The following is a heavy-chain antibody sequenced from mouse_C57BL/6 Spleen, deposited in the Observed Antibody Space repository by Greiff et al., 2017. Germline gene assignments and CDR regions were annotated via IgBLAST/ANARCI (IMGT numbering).Heavy chain of an antibody. D-gene: IGHD1-1*01. J-gene: IGHJ1*03. CDR3: ARVDGSSSWYFDV. CDR2: IYPSDSET. V-gene: IGHV1-61*01. CDR1: GYTFTSYW. Sequence: QVQLQQPGAELVRPGSSVKLSCKASGYTFTSYWMDWVKQRPGQGLEWIGNIYPSDSETHYNQKFKDKATLTVDKSSSTAYMQLSSLTSEDSAVYYCARVDGSSSWYFDVWGTGTTVTVSS.